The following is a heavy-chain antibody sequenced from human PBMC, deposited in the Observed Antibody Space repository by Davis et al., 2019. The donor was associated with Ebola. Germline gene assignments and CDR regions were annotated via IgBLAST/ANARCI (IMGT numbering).Heavy chain of an antibody. D-gene: IGHD3-22*01. CDR1: GFTFSSYW. V-gene: IGHV3-7*01. CDR3: ARDQWFIDY. CDR2: IKQDGSEK. J-gene: IGHJ4*02. Sequence: GEFLKISCAASGFTFSSYWMSWVRQAPGKGLEWVANIKQDGSEKYYVDSVKGRFTISRDNAKNSLYLQMNSLRAEDTAVYYCARDQWFIDYWGQGTLVTVSS.